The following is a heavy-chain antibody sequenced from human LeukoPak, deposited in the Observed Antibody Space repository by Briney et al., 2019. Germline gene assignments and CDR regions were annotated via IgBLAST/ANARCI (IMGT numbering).Heavy chain of an antibody. Sequence: PGGSLRLSCAASGFTFSRYSMNWVRQAPGKGLEWVSCISTSSSYIYYADSVKGRFTISRDNSKNTLYLQMNSLRAEDTAVYYCAKVRVTMIVVVTAPFDYWGQGTLVTVSS. J-gene: IGHJ4*02. CDR1: GFTFSRYS. V-gene: IGHV3-21*04. D-gene: IGHD3-22*01. CDR3: AKVRVTMIVVVTAPFDY. CDR2: ISTSSSYI.